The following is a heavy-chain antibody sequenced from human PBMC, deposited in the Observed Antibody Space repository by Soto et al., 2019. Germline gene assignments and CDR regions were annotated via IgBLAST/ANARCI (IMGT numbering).Heavy chain of an antibody. Sequence: EVQLLESGGGLVQPGGSLRLSCAASGFTFSSYAMSWVRQAPGKGLEWVSASSGSGGSTYYADSVKGRFTISRDNSKNMLYRQMTSLRAEDMAVHYCAKDTLGRSTSLREDWFDPLGQVTLVTVSS. CDR3: AKDTLGRSTSLREDWFDP. J-gene: IGHJ5*02. D-gene: IGHD2-2*01. V-gene: IGHV3-23*01. CDR2: SSGSGGST. CDR1: GFTFSSYA.